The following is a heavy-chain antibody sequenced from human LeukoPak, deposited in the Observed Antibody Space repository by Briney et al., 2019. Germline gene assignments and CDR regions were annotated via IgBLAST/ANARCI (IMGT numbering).Heavy chain of an antibody. D-gene: IGHD7-27*01. J-gene: IGHJ3*02. CDR2: INHSGST. CDR1: GGSISISSYY. CDR3: ARPRLLGDAFDI. Sequence: SETLSLTCTVSGGSISISSYYWAWIRQPPGKGLEWIGEINHSGSTYYNPSLKSRVTISVDTSKNQFSLKLSSVTAADTAVYYCARPRLLGDAFDIWGQGTMVTVSS. V-gene: IGHV4-39*01.